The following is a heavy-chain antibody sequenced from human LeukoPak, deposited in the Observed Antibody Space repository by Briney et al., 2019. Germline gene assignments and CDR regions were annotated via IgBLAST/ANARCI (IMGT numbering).Heavy chain of an antibody. CDR1: GGSISSGVYC. J-gene: IGHJ6*02. Sequence: SQTLSLTCTVSGGSISSGVYCWSWIRQRPGEGLQWIGYICSSGSAYYNPSLKSRVTMSIDTSNNQFSLKLNSVTAADTAVYYCARDGGGSLYGMDVWGQGTTVTVSS. CDR3: ARDGGGSLYGMDV. V-gene: IGHV4-31*03. D-gene: IGHD2-15*01. CDR2: ICSSGSA.